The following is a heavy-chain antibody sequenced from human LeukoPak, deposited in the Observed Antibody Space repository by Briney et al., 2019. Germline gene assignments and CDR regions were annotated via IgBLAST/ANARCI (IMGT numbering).Heavy chain of an antibody. CDR1: GFTFSSYW. D-gene: IGHD6-19*01. Sequence: GGSLRLSCAASGFTFSSYWMSWVRQAPGKGLEWVANIKQDGSEKYYVDSVKGRFTISRDNAKNSLYLQMNSLRAEDTAVYYCARASGWYERGPGYYYYYMDVWGKGTTVTVSS. CDR2: IKQDGSEK. CDR3: ARASGWYERGPGYYYYYMDV. J-gene: IGHJ6*03. V-gene: IGHV3-7*01.